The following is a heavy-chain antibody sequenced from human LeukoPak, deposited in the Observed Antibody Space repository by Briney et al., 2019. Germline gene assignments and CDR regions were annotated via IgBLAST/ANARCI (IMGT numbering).Heavy chain of an antibody. CDR1: GFTFSSYG. CDR2: ISYDGSNK. J-gene: IGHJ4*02. Sequence: GGSLRLSCAASGFTFSSYGMHWVRQAPGKGLEWVAVISYDGSNKYYADSVKGRFTISRDNSKNTLYLQMSSLRAEDTAVYYCAKATRSGGTSPSYFDYWGQGTLVTVSS. CDR3: AKATRSGGTSPSYFDY. V-gene: IGHV3-30*18. D-gene: IGHD2-15*01.